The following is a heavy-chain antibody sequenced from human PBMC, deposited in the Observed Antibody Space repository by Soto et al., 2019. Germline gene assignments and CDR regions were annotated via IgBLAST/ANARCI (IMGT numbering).Heavy chain of an antibody. CDR3: AKDPWFGEFGPNNWFDP. CDR2: ISYDGSNK. CDR1: GFTFSSYG. Sequence: SGGSLRLSCAAPGFTFSSYGMHWVRQAPGKGLEWVAVISYDGSNKYYADSVKGRFTISRDNSKNTLYLQMNSLRAEDTAVYYCAKDPWFGEFGPNNWFDPWGQGTLVTVS. J-gene: IGHJ5*02. D-gene: IGHD3-10*01. V-gene: IGHV3-30*18.